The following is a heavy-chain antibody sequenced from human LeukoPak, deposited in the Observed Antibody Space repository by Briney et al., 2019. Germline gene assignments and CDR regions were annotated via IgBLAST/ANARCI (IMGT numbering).Heavy chain of an antibody. J-gene: IGHJ6*02. CDR3: ARIVVVPAAIRLTGYYYYYGMDV. CDR1: GFTFSSYA. Sequence: GGSLRLSCAASGFTFSSYAMSWVRQAPGKGLEWVSSISSSSSYIYYADSVKGRFSISRDNAKNSLYLQMNSLRAEDTAVYYCARIVVVPAAIRLTGYYYYYGMDVWGQGTTVTVSS. D-gene: IGHD2-2*01. CDR2: ISSSSSYI. V-gene: IGHV3-21*01.